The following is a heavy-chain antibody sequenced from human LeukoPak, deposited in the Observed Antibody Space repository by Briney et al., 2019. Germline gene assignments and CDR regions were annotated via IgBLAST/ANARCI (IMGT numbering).Heavy chain of an antibody. V-gene: IGHV3-15*07. CDR3: TTDSISAYYYESSGYYYHYYYGMDV. CDR1: GFTFSNAW. CDR2: IKSKTDGGTT. D-gene: IGHD3-22*01. J-gene: IGHJ6*02. Sequence: GGSLRLSCAASGFTFSNAWMNWVRQAPGKGLEWVGRIKSKTDGGTTDYAAPVKGRFTISRDDSKNTLYLQMNSLKTEDTAVYYCTTDSISAYYYESSGYYYHYYYGMDVWGQGTTVTVSS.